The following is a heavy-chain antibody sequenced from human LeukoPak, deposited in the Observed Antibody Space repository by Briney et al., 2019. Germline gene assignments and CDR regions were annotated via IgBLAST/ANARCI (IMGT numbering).Heavy chain of an antibody. D-gene: IGHD3-22*01. J-gene: IGHJ6*02. CDR3: ARARPWDSSRSYYFGMDV. CDR1: GFTFSTYA. CDR2: ISGSGGST. Sequence: HPGGSLRLSSAASGFTFSTYAVSWVRQAPGKGLEWVSSISGSGGSTSYADSVKGRFSISRDSSKNTVYLQMNSLRDEDTAVYYCARARPWDSSRSYYFGMDVWGHGTTVTVSS. V-gene: IGHV3-23*01.